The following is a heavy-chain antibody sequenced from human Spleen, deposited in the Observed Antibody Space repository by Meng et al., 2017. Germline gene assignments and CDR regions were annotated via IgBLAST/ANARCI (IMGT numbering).Heavy chain of an antibody. V-gene: IGHV4-39*01. CDR3: ARHTFSGNPGGIDS. D-gene: IGHD4-23*01. Sequence: QPQLQESGPGLVRPSEALSLTCSVSGGSISTSGYYWGWIRQPPGKGLEWIGSQCHADDTYYNPSLMGRVTISVDTSKNQVSLKLTSVTAADTSIYYCARHTFSGNPGGIDSWGQGILVTVSS. CDR1: GGSISTSGYY. J-gene: IGHJ4*02. CDR2: QCHADDT.